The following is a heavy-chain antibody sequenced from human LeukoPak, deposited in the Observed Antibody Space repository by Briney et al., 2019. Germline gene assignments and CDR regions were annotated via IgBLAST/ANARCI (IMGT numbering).Heavy chain of an antibody. CDR3: ARLSKLELPNWFDP. D-gene: IGHD1-7*01. Sequence: PSETLSLTCTVSGGSISSSSYYWGWIRQPPGQGLEWIGSIYYSGSTYYNPSLKSRVTISVDTSKNQFSLKLSSVTAADTAVYYCARLSKLELPNWFDPWGQGTLVTVSS. J-gene: IGHJ5*02. CDR2: IYYSGST. V-gene: IGHV4-39*01. CDR1: GGSISSSSYY.